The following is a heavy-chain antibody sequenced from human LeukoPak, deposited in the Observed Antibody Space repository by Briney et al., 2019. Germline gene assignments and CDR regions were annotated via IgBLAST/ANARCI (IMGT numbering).Heavy chain of an antibody. J-gene: IGHJ4*02. Sequence: GRSLRLSCAASGFTFSSSGIHWVRQAPGKGLEWVALISYDGSNKYYADSVKGRFTISRDNSKNTLYLQMNSLRAEDTAVYYCANENYYGSGSYPDYWGQGTLVTVSS. CDR1: GFTFSSSG. CDR3: ANENYYGSGSYPDY. D-gene: IGHD3-10*01. CDR2: ISYDGSNK. V-gene: IGHV3-30*18.